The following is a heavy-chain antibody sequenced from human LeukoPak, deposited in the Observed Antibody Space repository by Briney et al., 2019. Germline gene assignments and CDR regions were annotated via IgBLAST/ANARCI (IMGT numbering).Heavy chain of an antibody. CDR1: GFTFNLAW. Sequence: PGGSLRLSCAASGFTFNLAWINWVRQAPGKGLEWVAVIWYDGSNKYYADSVKGRFTISRDNSKNTLYLQMNSLRAEDTAVYYCARDHPNYGGNVDYWGQGTLVTVSS. CDR2: IWYDGSNK. D-gene: IGHD4-23*01. V-gene: IGHV3-33*08. CDR3: ARDHPNYGGNVDY. J-gene: IGHJ4*02.